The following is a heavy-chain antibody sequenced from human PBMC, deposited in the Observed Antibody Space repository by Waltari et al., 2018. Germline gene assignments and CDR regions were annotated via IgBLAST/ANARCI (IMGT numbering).Heavy chain of an antibody. J-gene: IGHJ4*02. CDR1: GGSISSGGYY. Sequence: QVQLQESGPGLVKPSQTLSLTCTVSGGSISSGGYYWRWILQHPGKGLEWIGYIYYSGSTYYNPSLKSRVTISVDTSKNQFSLKLSSVTAADTAVYYCARSYEYSSSLYFDYWGQGTLVTVSS. CDR2: IYYSGST. D-gene: IGHD6-6*01. V-gene: IGHV4-31*03. CDR3: ARSYEYSSSLYFDY.